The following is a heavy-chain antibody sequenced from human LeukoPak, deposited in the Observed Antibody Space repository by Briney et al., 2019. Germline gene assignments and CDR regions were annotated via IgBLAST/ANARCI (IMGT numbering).Heavy chain of an antibody. CDR1: VFTFSSYW. J-gene: IGHJ4*02. CDR2: INDDGSTI. CDR3: ARAGYYRFDY. Sequence: GGSLRLSCAASVFTFSSYWVHWVRQAPGKGLEWVSRINDDGSTINYADSVRGRFTISRDNAQNTLYLQMNSLRAEDTAIYFCARAGYYRFDYWGQGTLVTVSS. V-gene: IGHV3-74*01. D-gene: IGHD1-26*01.